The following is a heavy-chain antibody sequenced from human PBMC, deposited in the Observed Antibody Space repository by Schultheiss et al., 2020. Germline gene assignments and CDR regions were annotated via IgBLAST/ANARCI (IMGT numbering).Heavy chain of an antibody. CDR3: ARGGSNCSSTSCYVR. D-gene: IGHD2-2*01. CDR1: GGSISSYY. Sequence: AETLSLTCTVSGGSISSYYWSWIRQPPGKGLEWIGYIYYSGSTNYNPSLKSRVTISVDTSKNQFSLKLSSVTAADTAVYYCARGGSNCSSTSCYVRCGQGTLVTVSS. CDR2: IYYSGST. V-gene: IGHV4-59*12. J-gene: IGHJ4*02.